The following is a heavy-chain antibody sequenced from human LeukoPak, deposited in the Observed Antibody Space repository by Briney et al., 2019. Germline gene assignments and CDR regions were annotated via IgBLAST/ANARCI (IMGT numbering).Heavy chain of an antibody. CDR1: GGSFSGYY. D-gene: IGHD1-26*01. V-gene: IGHV4-34*01. J-gene: IGHJ4*02. Sequence: SETLSLTCAVYGGSFSGYYWSWIRQPPGKGPEWIGEINHSGSTNYNPSLKSRVTISVDTSKNQFSLKLSSVTAADTAVYYCARGTVGATWVDYWGQGTLVTVSS. CDR3: ARGTVGATWVDY. CDR2: INHSGST.